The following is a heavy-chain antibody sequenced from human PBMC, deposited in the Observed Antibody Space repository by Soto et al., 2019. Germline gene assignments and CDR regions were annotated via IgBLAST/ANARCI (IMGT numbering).Heavy chain of an antibody. CDR1: GFTFSSYG. CDR2: IWYDGSNK. V-gene: IGHV3-33*01. CDR3: ARGSIGFIDY. J-gene: IGHJ4*02. Sequence: QVQLVESGGGVVQPGRSLRLSCAASGFTFSSYGMHWVRQAPGKGLEWVAGIWYDGSNKYYADSVKGRFTISRDNSKNTLYLQMNSLRAEDTAVYYCARGSIGFIDYWGQGTLVTVSS.